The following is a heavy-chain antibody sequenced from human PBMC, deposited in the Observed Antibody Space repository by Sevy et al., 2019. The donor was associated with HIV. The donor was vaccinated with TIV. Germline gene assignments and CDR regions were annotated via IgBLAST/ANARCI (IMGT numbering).Heavy chain of an antibody. CDR2: IGTAGDT. CDR1: VFTFSSYD. V-gene: IGHV3-13*01. J-gene: IGHJ4*02. D-gene: IGHD6-13*01. CDR3: ARGKPGYSSSWYSAGGDY. Sequence: GGSLRLSCAASVFTFSSYDMHWVRQATGKGLEWVSAIGTAGDTYYPGSVKGRFTISRENAKNSLYLQMNSLRAGDTAVYYCARGKPGYSSSWYSAGGDYWGQGTLVTVSS.